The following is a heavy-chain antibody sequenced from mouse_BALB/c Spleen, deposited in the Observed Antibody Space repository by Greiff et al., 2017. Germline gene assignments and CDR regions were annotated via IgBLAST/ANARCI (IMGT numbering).Heavy chain of an antibody. Sequence: EVHLVESGPSLVKPSQTLSLTCSVTGDSITSGYWNWIRKFPGNKLEYMGYISYSGSTYYNPSLKSRISITRDTSKNQYYLQLNSVTTEDTATYYCARFPYDGYYWFAYWGQGTLVTVSA. V-gene: IGHV3-8*02. CDR3: ARFPYDGYYWFAY. CDR2: ISYSGST. CDR1: GDSITSGY. D-gene: IGHD2-3*01. J-gene: IGHJ3*01.